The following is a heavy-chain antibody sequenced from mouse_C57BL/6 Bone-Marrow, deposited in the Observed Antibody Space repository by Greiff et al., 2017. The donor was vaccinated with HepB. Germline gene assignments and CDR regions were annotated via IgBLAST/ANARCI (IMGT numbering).Heavy chain of an antibody. V-gene: IGHV1-52*01. J-gene: IGHJ3*01. CDR3: ARSDSNPSWFAY. CDR1: GYTFTSYW. CDR2: IDPSDSET. Sequence: QVHVKQPGAELVRPGSSVKLSCKASGYTFTSYWMRWVKQRPIQGLEWIGNIDPSDSETHYNQKFKDKATLTVDKSSSTAYMQLSSLTFEDSAVYYCARSDSNPSWFAYWGQGTLVTVSA. D-gene: IGHD2-5*01.